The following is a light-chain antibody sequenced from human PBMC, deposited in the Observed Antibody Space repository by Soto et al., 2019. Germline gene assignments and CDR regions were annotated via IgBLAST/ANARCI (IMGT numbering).Light chain of an antibody. J-gene: IGLJ7*01. Sequence: SYELTQPPLVSVAPGKTARITCGGNNIGSKSVHWYQQKPGQAPVLVIYYDSDRPSGIPERFSGSNSGNTATLTISRVEAGDEADYYCQVWDSSSDHAVFGGGTKLTVL. CDR1: NIGSKS. V-gene: IGLV3-21*04. CDR2: YDS. CDR3: QVWDSSSDHAV.